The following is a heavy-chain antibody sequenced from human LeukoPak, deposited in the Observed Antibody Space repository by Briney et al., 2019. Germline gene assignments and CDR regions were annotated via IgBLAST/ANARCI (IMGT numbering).Heavy chain of an antibody. CDR2: ISYDGFNP. J-gene: IGHJ4*02. CDR1: GFTFSSYG. Sequence: PGGSLRLSCAASGFTFSSYGMHWVRQAPGKGLEWVAVISYDGFNPYYADSVKGRFTISRDNSKNTLWLQMNSLRDEDTAVYYCAKVKEMYSSGSYYFDYWGQGTLVTVSS. V-gene: IGHV3-30*18. CDR3: AKVKEMYSSGSYYFDY. D-gene: IGHD6-19*01.